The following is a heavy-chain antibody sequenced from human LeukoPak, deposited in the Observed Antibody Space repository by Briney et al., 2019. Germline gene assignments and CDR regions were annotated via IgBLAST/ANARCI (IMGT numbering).Heavy chain of an antibody. CDR1: GYTFTSYG. Sequence: ASVKVSCKASGYTFTSYGISWVRQAPGQGLEWMGWINPNSGGTNYAQKFQGRVTMTRDTSISTAYMELSRLRSDDTAVYYCAREPPPDYDFWSRHLDYWGQGTLVTVSS. J-gene: IGHJ4*02. CDR2: INPNSGGT. V-gene: IGHV1-2*02. CDR3: AREPPPDYDFWSRHLDY. D-gene: IGHD3-3*01.